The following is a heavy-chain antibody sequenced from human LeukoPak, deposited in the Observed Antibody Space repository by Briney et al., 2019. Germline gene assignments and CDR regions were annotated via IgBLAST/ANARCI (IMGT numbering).Heavy chain of an antibody. CDR3: ARDYYGSGSYYNFDY. D-gene: IGHD3-10*01. Sequence: SETLSLTCTVSGGSISSSSHYWGWIRQPPGKGLEWIGSIHHSGSTNYNPSLKSRVTISVDTSKNQFSLKLSSVTAADTAVYYCARDYYGSGSYYNFDYWGQGTLVTVSS. CDR1: GGSISSSSHY. V-gene: IGHV4-39*07. J-gene: IGHJ4*02. CDR2: IHHSGST.